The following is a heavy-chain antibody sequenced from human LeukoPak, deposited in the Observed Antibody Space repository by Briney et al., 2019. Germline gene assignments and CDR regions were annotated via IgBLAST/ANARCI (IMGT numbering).Heavy chain of an antibody. CDR2: IWYDGSNK. D-gene: IGHD5-12*01. Sequence: HPGGSLRLSCAASGFTFSSYAMHWVRQAPGKGLEWVAVIWYDGSNKYYADSVKGRFTISRDNSKNTLYLQMNSLRAEDTAVYYCARDRQTRSGYGPFDYWGQGTLVTVSS. V-gene: IGHV3-33*08. CDR1: GFTFSSYA. J-gene: IGHJ4*02. CDR3: ARDRQTRSGYGPFDY.